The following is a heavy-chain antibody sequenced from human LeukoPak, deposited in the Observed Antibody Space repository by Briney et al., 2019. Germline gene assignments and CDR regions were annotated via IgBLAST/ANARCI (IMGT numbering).Heavy chain of an antibody. CDR2: IYYSGST. D-gene: IGHD6-6*01. V-gene: IGHV4-39*01. J-gene: IGHJ4*02. CDR1: GGSISSSSYY. CDR3: ARQSPYSSSSSY. Sequence: PSETLSLTCTVSGGSISSSSYYWGWIRQPPGKGLEWIGSIYYSGSTYYNPSLKSRVTISVDTSKNQFSLKLSSVTAADTAVYYCARQSPYSSSSSYWGQGTLVTVSS.